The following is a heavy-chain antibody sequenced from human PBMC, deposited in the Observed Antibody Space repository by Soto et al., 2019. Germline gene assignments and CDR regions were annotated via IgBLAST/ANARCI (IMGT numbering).Heavy chain of an antibody. Sequence: TSETLSLTCVVSGGSISSNSWWSWVRQPPGKGLEWIGYIYYSGSTNYNPSLKSRVTISVDTSKNQFSLKLSSVTAADTAVYYCARSDGRYWGQGTLVTVSS. J-gene: IGHJ4*02. CDR1: GGSISSNSW. CDR2: IYYSGST. V-gene: IGHV4-4*02. CDR3: ARSDGRY.